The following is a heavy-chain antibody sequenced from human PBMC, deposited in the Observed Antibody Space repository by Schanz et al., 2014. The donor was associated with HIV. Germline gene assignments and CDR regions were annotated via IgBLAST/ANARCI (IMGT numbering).Heavy chain of an antibody. CDR1: GYTLSTYH. CDR3: ARHNYRLNFDT. J-gene: IGHJ3*02. Sequence: QVQLVQSGAEVKKPGASVKVSCKASGYTLSTYHMHWVRQAPGQGLEWMGRIDIKTGGTIYARDFQGRVTLTRDTSTSTVYMELSGLRSDDTAMYYCARHNYRLNFDTWGQGTMVTVSS. CDR2: IDIKTGGT. D-gene: IGHD1-1*01. V-gene: IGHV1-2*06.